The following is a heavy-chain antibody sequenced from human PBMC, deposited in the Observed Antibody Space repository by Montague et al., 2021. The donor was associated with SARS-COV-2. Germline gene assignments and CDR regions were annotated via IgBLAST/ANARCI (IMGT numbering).Heavy chain of an antibody. CDR3: ASPTYYYDSSGSDAFDI. Sequence: SETLSLTCTVPGGFISSSYWSWIRQPPGKGLEWIGSIYYSGSTYYNPSLKSRVTISVDTSKNQFSLKLSSVAAADTAVYYCASPTYYYDSSGSDAFDIWGQGTMVNVSS. V-gene: IGHV4-59*05. J-gene: IGHJ3*02. CDR1: GGFISSSY. CDR2: IYYSGST. D-gene: IGHD3-22*01.